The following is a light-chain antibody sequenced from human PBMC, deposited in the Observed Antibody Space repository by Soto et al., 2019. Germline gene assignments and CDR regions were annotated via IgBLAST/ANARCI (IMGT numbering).Light chain of an antibody. Sequence: ENVLTQSPGTLSLSPGERATLSCRASQTVGSTYLAWYQQKPGQAPRLLIYGASSRATGIPDRFSGTVSGADFTLTISRLEPEDFAVYYCQHYGSSPFTFGHGTQVEIK. CDR3: QHYGSSPFT. CDR2: GAS. J-gene: IGKJ3*01. CDR1: QTVGSTY. V-gene: IGKV3-20*01.